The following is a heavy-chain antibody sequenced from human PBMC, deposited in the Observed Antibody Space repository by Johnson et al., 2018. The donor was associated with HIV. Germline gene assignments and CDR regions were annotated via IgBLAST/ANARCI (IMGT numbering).Heavy chain of an antibody. Sequence: MLLVESGGGLAQPGGSLRLSCAASGLNVSGHYMSWVRQSPGKGLEWVSVIYSGGSTYYADSVKGRFTIPRDNSKNTLYRQMNSLRAEDTAVYYCARDQGWSRGWLFDALDIWGQGTMVTVSS. CDR3: ARDQGWSRGWLFDALDI. J-gene: IGHJ3*02. CDR1: GLNVSGHY. V-gene: IGHV3-66*01. D-gene: IGHD6-19*01. CDR2: IYSGGST.